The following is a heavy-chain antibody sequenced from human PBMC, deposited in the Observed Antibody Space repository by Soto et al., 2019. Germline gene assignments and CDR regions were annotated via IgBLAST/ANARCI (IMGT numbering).Heavy chain of an antibody. CDR3: ARHQVLRFLEWLLFCGMDV. CDR1: GGSISSSNW. V-gene: IGHV4-4*02. J-gene: IGHJ6*02. D-gene: IGHD3-3*01. CDR2: IYHSGST. Sequence: SETLSLTCAVSGGSISSSNWWSWVRQPPGKGLEWIGEIYHSGSTNYNPSLKSRVTISVDKSKNQFSLKLSSVTAADTAVYYCARHQVLRFLEWLLFCGMDVWGQGTTVTVSS.